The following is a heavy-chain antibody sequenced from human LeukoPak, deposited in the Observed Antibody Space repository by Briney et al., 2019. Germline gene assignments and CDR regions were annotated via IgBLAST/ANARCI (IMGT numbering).Heavy chain of an antibody. CDR1: GGSFSGYS. V-gene: IGHV4-34*01. D-gene: IGHD3-22*01. Sequence: KPSETLSLTCAVYGGSFSGYSRSWIRQPPGEGLEWIGEINHSGSTNYNPSLKSRVTISVDTSKNQFSLKLSSVTAADTAVYYCARVDSSGFYFDYWGQGTLVTVSS. J-gene: IGHJ4*02. CDR2: INHSGST. CDR3: ARVDSSGFYFDY.